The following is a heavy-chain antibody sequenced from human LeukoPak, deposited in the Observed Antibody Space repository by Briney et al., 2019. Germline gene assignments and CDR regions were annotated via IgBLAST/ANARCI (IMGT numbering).Heavy chain of an antibody. V-gene: IGHV3-23*01. J-gene: IGHJ4*02. D-gene: IGHD5-18*01. CDR3: AKEPDGYEDC. Sequence: GVPLRLSCGASGFPFSSHAMSGVRHAPGKGVEWPSAISGGGGSTYYADSVKGRFTISRDNSKNTLYLQMTSLRAEDTVLYCWAKEPDGYEDCWGQGTLVTVSS. CDR1: GFPFSSHA. CDR2: ISGGGGST.